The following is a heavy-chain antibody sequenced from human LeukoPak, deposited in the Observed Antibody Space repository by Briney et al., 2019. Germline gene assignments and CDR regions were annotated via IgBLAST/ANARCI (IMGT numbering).Heavy chain of an antibody. J-gene: IGHJ6*03. V-gene: IGHV3-21*01. Sequence: GGSLRLSCRASGFTFTTYSMNWVRQAPGKGLEWVSSISSSSSYIYYADSVKGRFTISRDNAKNSLYLQMNSLRAEDTAVYYCARDKAGTTPYYYSMDVWGKGTTVTVSS. CDR1: GFTFTTYS. CDR2: ISSSSSYI. CDR3: ARDKAGTTPYYYSMDV. D-gene: IGHD1-14*01.